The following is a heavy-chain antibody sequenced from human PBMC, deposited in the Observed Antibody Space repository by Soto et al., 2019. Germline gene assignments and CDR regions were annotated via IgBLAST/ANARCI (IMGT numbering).Heavy chain of an antibody. V-gene: IGHV1-69*02. CDR2: IIPILGIA. CDR1: GGTFSSYT. D-gene: IGHD2-15*01. Sequence: QVQLVQSGAEVKKPGSSVKVSCKASGGTFSSYTISWVRQAPGQGLEWMGMIIPILGIANYAQKFQGRVTITADKSRSTAYMELSSLSSEDTAVYYCAIYRGRNGGNSEFDYLGQGTRVTVSS. J-gene: IGHJ4*02. CDR3: AIYRGRNGGNSEFDY.